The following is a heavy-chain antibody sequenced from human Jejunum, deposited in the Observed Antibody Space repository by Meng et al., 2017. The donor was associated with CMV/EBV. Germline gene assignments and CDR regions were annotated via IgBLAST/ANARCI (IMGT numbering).Heavy chain of an antibody. CDR2: INYSEST. CDR1: GGSLTGYY. J-gene: IGHJ4*02. CDR3: ARRVGSGKYFFDY. V-gene: IGHV4-34*01. Sequence: GGSLTGYYCSWIRQPPGKGLEWIGEINYSESTNYNPSLNSRVTISVDTFKNQCSLKLTSVTAADTAMYYCARRVGSGKYFFDYWSLGALVTVSS. D-gene: IGHD3-10*01.